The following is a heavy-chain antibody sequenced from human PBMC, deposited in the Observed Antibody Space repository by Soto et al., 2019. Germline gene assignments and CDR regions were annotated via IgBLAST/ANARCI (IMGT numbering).Heavy chain of an antibody. CDR2: IYYSGGT. CDR3: ARPSGSYLYYFDY. V-gene: IGHV4-39*01. D-gene: IGHD1-26*01. CDR1: GGSISSSYYY. J-gene: IGHJ4*02. Sequence: PSETLSLTCTVSGGSISSSYYYWGWIRQPPGKGLEWIGSIYYSGGTYYSPSLKSRVTMSVDTSKNQFSLNLSSVTAADTAVYYCARPSGSYLYYFDYWGQGTLVTVSS.